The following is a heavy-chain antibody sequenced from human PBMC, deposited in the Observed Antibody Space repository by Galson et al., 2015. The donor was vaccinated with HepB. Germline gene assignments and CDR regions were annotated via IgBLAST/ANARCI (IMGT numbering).Heavy chain of an antibody. CDR2: ISYDGSNK. J-gene: IGHJ6*02. V-gene: IGHV3-30*18. CDR1: GFTFSSYG. CDR3: AKEIFGVVIIPYYYGMDV. D-gene: IGHD3-3*01. Sequence: SLRLSCAASGFTFSSYGMHWVRQAPGKGLEWVAVISYDGSNKYYADSVKGRFTISRDNSKNTLYLQMNSLRAEDTAVYYCAKEIFGVVIIPYYYGMDVWGQGTTVTVSS.